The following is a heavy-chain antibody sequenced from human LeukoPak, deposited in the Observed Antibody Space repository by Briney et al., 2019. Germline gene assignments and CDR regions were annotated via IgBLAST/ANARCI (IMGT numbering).Heavy chain of an antibody. D-gene: IGHD1-14*01. CDR3: ARATTASARDH. CDR2: LNQDADRE. CDR1: GFNFRAYG. J-gene: IGHJ4*02. Sequence: GGSLRLSCAASGFNFRAYGRAWAPKAPGKGRGWVASLNQDADREYYVDSVKGRFTISRDNAKNSLYLQMDSLRVEDTAVYYCARATTASARDHWGQGTLVTVSS. V-gene: IGHV3-7*01.